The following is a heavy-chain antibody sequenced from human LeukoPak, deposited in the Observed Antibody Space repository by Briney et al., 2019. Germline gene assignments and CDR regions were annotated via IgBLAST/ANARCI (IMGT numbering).Heavy chain of an antibody. Sequence: GGSLRLSCAASGFTFNTYAMSWVRQAPGKGLEWVSGINYSGGSTYYADSVKGRFTISRDNSKNTLYLQMNSLGAEDTAVYYCAKPSSWYPSGGDYWGQGTLVTVSS. J-gene: IGHJ4*02. D-gene: IGHD6-13*01. V-gene: IGHV3-23*01. CDR2: INYSGGST. CDR1: GFTFNTYA. CDR3: AKPSSWYPSGGDY.